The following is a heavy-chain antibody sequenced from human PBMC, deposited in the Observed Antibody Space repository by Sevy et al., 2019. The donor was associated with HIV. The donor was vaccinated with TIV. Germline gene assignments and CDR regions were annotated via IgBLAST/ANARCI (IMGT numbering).Heavy chain of an antibody. CDR2: ISSSGSTI. CDR3: AGRQYCSSTSCYKDRYYYGMDV. Sequence: GGSLRLSCAASGFTFSDYYMSWIRQAPGKGLEWVSYISSSGSTIYYADSVKGRFTISRDNAKNSLYLQMNSLRAEDTAVYYCAGRQYCSSTSCYKDRYYYGMDVWGQGTTVTVSS. J-gene: IGHJ6*02. CDR1: GFTFSDYY. D-gene: IGHD2-2*02. V-gene: IGHV3-11*01.